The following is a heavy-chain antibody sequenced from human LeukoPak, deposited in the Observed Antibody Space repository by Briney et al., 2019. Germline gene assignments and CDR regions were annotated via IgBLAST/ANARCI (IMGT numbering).Heavy chain of an antibody. Sequence: GGSLRLSCAASGFTFSSYAMHWVRQAPGKGLEYVSAISSNGGSTYYADSVKGRFTISRDNSKNTLYLQMNSLRAEDTAVYYCASLARYCSGGSCYLDYWGQGTLVTVSS. CDR3: ASLARYCSGGSCYLDY. CDR1: GFTFSSYA. J-gene: IGHJ4*02. V-gene: IGHV3-64*04. D-gene: IGHD2-15*01. CDR2: ISSNGGST.